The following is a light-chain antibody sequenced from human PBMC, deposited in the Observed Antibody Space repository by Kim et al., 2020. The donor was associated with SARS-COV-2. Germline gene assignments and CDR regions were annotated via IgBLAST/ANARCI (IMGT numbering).Light chain of an antibody. V-gene: IGKV3-20*01. CDR2: GAS. CDR1: QSFSDNC. CDR3: QQFYILPWT. J-gene: IGKJ1*01. Sequence: PGEVATLPRRASQSFSDNCRAWYQQRPGQAPKLRIYGASNRATGIPDRFSGSGSGTDFTLTISRLEPEDFVVYFCQQFYILPWTFGRGTKVDIK.